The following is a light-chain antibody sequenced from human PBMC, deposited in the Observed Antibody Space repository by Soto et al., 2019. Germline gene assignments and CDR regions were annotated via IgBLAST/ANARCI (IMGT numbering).Light chain of an antibody. J-gene: IGKJ2*02. CDR3: QQYGSSRT. V-gene: IGKV3-20*01. CDR2: GAS. Sequence: EIVLTQSPGTLSLSPGERATLSCRASQSVTSRYLVWYQHKPGQAPRLLIYGASSRVTGIPDRFSGSGSGTDFTLTISRLEPEDFAMYYCQQYGSSRTFGQGTKLEIK. CDR1: QSVTSRY.